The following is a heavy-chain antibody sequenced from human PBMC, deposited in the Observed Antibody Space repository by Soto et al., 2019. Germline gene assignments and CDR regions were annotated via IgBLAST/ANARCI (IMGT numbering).Heavy chain of an antibody. D-gene: IGHD3-9*01. CDR2: INSANGNT. CDR3: ARGSSDWLTYFDY. V-gene: IGHV1-3*01. J-gene: IGHJ4*02. Sequence: ASVKVSCKASGYTSTSHAMHWVRQAPGQRLEWMGWINSANGNTKYSQKFQGGATITRDTSASTAYMELSSLRSEDTAVYFCARGSSDWLTYFDYWGQGSLVTVSS. CDR1: GYTSTSHA.